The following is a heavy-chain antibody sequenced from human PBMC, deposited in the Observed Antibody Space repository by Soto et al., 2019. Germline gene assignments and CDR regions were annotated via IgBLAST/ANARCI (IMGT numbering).Heavy chain of an antibody. CDR1: GGTFSSYA. Sequence: QAQLVQSGAEVKKPGSSVKVSCKASGGTFSSYAISWVRQAPGQGLEWMGGIIPIFGTANYAQKFQGRVTITADESTSTAYMELSSLRSEDTAVYYCASSFPERWLQQVRNAFDIWGQGTMVTVSS. CDR3: ASSFPERWLQQVRNAFDI. CDR2: IIPIFGTA. V-gene: IGHV1-69*01. J-gene: IGHJ3*02. D-gene: IGHD5-12*01.